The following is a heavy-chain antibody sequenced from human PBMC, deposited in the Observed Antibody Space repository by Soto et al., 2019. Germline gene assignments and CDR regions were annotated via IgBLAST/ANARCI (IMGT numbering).Heavy chain of an antibody. Sequence: ASVKVSCKASGYTFTGYYMHWVRQAPGQGLEWMGWINPNSGGTNYAQKFQGRVTMTRDTSISTAYMGPSRLRSDDTAVYYFARDYRPLDSGFLFVGARSGSYVSGMDVWGQGATVTVS. J-gene: IGHJ6*02. CDR3: ARDYRPLDSGFLFVGARSGSYVSGMDV. CDR1: GYTFTGYY. D-gene: IGHD1-26*01. CDR2: INPNSGGT. V-gene: IGHV1-2*02.